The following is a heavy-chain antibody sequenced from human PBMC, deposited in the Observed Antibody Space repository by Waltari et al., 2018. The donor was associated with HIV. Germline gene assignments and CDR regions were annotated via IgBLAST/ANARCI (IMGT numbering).Heavy chain of an antibody. V-gene: IGHV4-30-2*01. J-gene: IGHJ4*02. D-gene: IGHD3-10*01. CDR3: ARELGYGSGSYWPLGY. CDR1: GGSISSGGYS. CDR2: IYHSGST. Sequence: QLQLQESGSGLVKPSQTLSLTCAVSGGSISSGGYSWSWIRQPPVKGLEWSGYIYHSGSTYDNPTLKRRVTISVDRCKNQFSLKRSAVTAADTAVYYCARELGYGSGSYWPLGYWGQGTLVTVSS.